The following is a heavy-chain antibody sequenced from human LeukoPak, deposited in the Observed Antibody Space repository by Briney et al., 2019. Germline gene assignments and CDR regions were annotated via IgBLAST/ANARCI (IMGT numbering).Heavy chain of an antibody. D-gene: IGHD6-13*01. Sequence: SETLSLTCAVYGGSFSGYYWSWIRQPPGKGLEWIGEINHSGSTNYNPSLKSRVTISVDTSKNQFSLKLSSVTAADTAVYYCARGEAPAGPFDYWGQGTLVTVSS. J-gene: IGHJ4*02. CDR3: ARGEAPAGPFDY. CDR2: INHSGST. V-gene: IGHV4-34*01. CDR1: GGSFSGYY.